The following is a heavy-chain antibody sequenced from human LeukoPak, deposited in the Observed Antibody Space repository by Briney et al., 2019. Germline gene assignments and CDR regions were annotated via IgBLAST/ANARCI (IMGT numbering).Heavy chain of an antibody. CDR3: ARGFPLLASVWFDP. Sequence: SETLSLTCAVYGGSFSGYYWSWIRQPPGRGLEWIGEINHSGSTNYNPSLKSRVTISVDTSKNQFSLKLSSVTAADTAVYYCARGFPLLASVWFDPWGQGTLVTVSS. J-gene: IGHJ5*02. V-gene: IGHV4-34*01. D-gene: IGHD2-8*02. CDR1: GGSFSGYY. CDR2: INHSGST.